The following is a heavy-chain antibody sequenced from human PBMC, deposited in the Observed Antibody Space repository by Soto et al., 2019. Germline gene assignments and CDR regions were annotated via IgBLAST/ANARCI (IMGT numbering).Heavy chain of an antibody. CDR1: GLPFSSYG. Sequence: QVQLVESGGGVVQPGRSLRLSCVASGLPFSSYGMHWVRQAPGKGLDWVALISYDGSNKYYADSVKGRFTISRDNSKHTLYLPMGSLRVEDTAVYYCAGGQYYFDYCGQGTLVSVSS. CDR2: ISYDGSNK. J-gene: IGHJ4*02. D-gene: IGHD2-15*01. CDR3: AGGQYYFDY. V-gene: IGHV3-30*03.